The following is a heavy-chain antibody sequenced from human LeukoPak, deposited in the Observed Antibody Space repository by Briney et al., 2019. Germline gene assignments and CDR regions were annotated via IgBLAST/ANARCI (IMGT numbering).Heavy chain of an antibody. D-gene: IGHD3-22*01. CDR1: GGSISSYY. CDR3: ARDLYPEAQYYYDSSGYLGPPDY. V-gene: IGHV4-59*12. J-gene: IGHJ4*02. CDR2: IYYSGST. Sequence: PSETLSLTCTVSGGSISSYYWSWIRQPPGKGLEWIGYIYYSGSTNYNPSLKSRVTISADTSKNQFSLKLSSVTAADTAIYYCARDLYPEAQYYYDSSGYLGPPDYWGQGTLVTVSS.